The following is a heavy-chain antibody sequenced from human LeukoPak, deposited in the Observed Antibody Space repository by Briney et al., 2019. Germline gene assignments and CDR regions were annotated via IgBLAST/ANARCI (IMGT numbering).Heavy chain of an antibody. Sequence: PQTLSLTCTVSGGSISSDGYYWSWIRQHPGKGLEWIGYIYYSGSTYYNPSLKSRVTISVDTSKNQFSLKLSSVTAADTAVYYCARDADSSGYYDYWGQGTLVTVSS. CDR3: ARDADSSGYYDY. D-gene: IGHD3-22*01. V-gene: IGHV4-31*03. CDR2: IYYSGST. J-gene: IGHJ4*02. CDR1: GGSISSDGYY.